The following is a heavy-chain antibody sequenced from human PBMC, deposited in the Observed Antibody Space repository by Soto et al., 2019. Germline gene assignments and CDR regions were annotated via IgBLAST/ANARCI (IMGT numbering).Heavy chain of an antibody. J-gene: IGHJ4*02. CDR1: GATFSGSA. CDR3: ARGFTTGATMEGFDY. Sequence: SVKVSCKASGATFSGSAFSWVRQAPGQGLEWMGGITPTLGTTNYAQHLQGRVTITADEYTATSFMELTSLTSADTAIYYCARGFTTGATMEGFDYWGQGTQVTDSS. D-gene: IGHD1-1*01. V-gene: IGHV1-69*13. CDR2: ITPTLGTT.